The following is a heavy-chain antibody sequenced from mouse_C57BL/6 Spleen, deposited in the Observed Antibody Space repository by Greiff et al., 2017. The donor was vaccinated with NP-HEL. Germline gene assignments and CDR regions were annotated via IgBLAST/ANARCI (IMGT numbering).Heavy chain of an antibody. J-gene: IGHJ1*03. V-gene: IGHV5-16*01. CDR2: INYDGSST. CDR1: GFTFSDYY. Sequence: EVMLVEPEGGLVQPGSSMKLSCTASGFTFSDYYMAWVRQVPEKGLEWVANINYDGSSTYYLDSLKSRFIISRDNAQNILYLQMSSLKSEDTAAYYCARVITIWYFDVWGTGTTVTVSS. CDR3: ARVITIWYFDV. D-gene: IGHD1-1*02.